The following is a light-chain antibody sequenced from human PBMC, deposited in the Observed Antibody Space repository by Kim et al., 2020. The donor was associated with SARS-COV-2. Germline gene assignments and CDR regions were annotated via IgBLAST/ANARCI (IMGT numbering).Light chain of an antibody. V-gene: IGKV3-15*01. CDR2: GAS. Sequence: EIVMTQSPATLSVSPGERATLFCRASQSVSTSLAWYQQKPGQPPSLLIHGASARATGVPARFSGSGSGTEFTLTISSVQSEDFAVYYCQQYNARLGTFGQGTKVDIK. CDR1: QSVSTS. CDR3: QQYNARLGT. J-gene: IGKJ1*01.